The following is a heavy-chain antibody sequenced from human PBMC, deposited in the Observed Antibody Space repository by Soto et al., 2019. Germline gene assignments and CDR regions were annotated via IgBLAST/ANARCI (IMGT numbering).Heavy chain of an antibody. J-gene: IGHJ4*02. Sequence: EVQLVESGGGLVKPGGSLRLSCAASGLTFTNAWMSWVRQAPGKGLEWVGRIKSKTDGGTIDYAASAKGRFIISRDDSKNTLYLKMNSLNSEDTAVYYCISNKVGSSVWFENWGQGSLVTVSS. D-gene: IGHD6-19*01. CDR3: ISNKVGSSVWFEN. V-gene: IGHV3-15*01. CDR1: GLTFTNAW. CDR2: IKSKTDGGTI.